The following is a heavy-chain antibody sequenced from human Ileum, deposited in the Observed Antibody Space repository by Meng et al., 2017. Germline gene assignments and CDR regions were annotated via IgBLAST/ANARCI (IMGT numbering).Heavy chain of an antibody. CDR1: GGSFSSDNYY. CDR2: TYYNGSP. CDR3: ARERRHYYGSGSFDY. Sequence: QVQLQESGPGLVKPSQTLSLTCRVSGGSFSSDNYYWTWIRQTPGKGLEWIGLTYYNGSPFYNPSRRSRVTISVDTSKDQFSLKLTSVTAADTAVYYCARERRHYYGSGSFDYWGQGILVTVSS. V-gene: IGHV4-30-4*01. J-gene: IGHJ4*02. D-gene: IGHD3-10*01.